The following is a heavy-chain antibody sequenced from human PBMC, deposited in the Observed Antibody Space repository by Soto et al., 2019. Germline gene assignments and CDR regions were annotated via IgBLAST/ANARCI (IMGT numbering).Heavy chain of an antibody. J-gene: IGHJ6*02. D-gene: IGHD4-17*01. Sequence: EVQLVESGGGLVKPGGSLRLSCAASGFTFSSYSMNWVRQAPGKGLEWVSSISSSSSYIYYADSVKGRFTISRDNAKNSLYLQMNSLRAEDTAVYYCASALYGDYDGGMDVWGQGTTVTVSS. CDR3: ASALYGDYDGGMDV. V-gene: IGHV3-21*01. CDR1: GFTFSSYS. CDR2: ISSSSSYI.